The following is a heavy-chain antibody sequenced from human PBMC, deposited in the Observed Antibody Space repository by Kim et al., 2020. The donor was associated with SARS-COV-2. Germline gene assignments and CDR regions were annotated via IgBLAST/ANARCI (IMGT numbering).Heavy chain of an antibody. J-gene: IGHJ5*02. CDR3: ARVGIRGYDILTGSWFDP. V-gene: IGHV1-69*13. CDR1: GGTFSSYA. D-gene: IGHD3-9*01. Sequence: SVKVSCKASGGTFSSYAISWVRQAPGQGLEWMGGIIPIFGTANYAQKFQGRVTITADESTSTAYMELSSLRSEDTAVYYCARVGIRGYDILTGSWFDPWGQGTLVTVSS. CDR2: IIPIFGTA.